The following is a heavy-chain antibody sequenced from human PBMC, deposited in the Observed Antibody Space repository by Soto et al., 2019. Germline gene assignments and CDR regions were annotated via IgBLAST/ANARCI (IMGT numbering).Heavy chain of an antibody. CDR1: GGSFSGSY. CDR3: ARADRTLVTSYSLDV. J-gene: IGHJ6*02. V-gene: IGHV4-34*01. Sequence: SETLSLTCAVYGGSFSGSYWTWIRQPPGKGLEWIGEINHSGTINFNPSLKSRPTISLDTSKKHFSLKLSSVTDADTAAYYCARADRTLVTSYSLDVWGRGTTVTVSS. D-gene: IGHD2-21*02. CDR2: INHSGTI.